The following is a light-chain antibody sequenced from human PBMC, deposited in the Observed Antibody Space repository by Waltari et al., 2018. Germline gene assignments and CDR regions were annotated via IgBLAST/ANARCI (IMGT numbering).Light chain of an antibody. V-gene: IGKV3-20*01. CDR3: QQYASSVLYT. CDR2: GAS. CDR1: QSLGKNY. Sequence: IVLTQSPGTLSLSTGDRASLSCKASQSLGKNYLAWYQQDPGQAPRLLIYGASSRAAGIPDRFSGSGSGTDFTLTISRLEPEDFAVYYCQQYASSVLYTFGQGTKLEIK. J-gene: IGKJ2*01.